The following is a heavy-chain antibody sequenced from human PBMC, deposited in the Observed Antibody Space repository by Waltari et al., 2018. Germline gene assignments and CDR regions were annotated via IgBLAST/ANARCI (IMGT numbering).Heavy chain of an antibody. D-gene: IGHD4-17*01. CDR2: IIPIFGTA. Sequence: QVQLVQSGAEVKKPGSSVKVSCKASGGTFSTYGISWVRQAPGQGLEWMGGIIPIFGTANYAQKFQGRVTITADESTSTAYMELSSLRSEDTAVYYCAGRGINYGDYHRPQHHYWGQGTLVTVSS. CDR1: GGTFSTYG. CDR3: AGRGINYGDYHRPQHHY. V-gene: IGHV1-69*13. J-gene: IGHJ4*02.